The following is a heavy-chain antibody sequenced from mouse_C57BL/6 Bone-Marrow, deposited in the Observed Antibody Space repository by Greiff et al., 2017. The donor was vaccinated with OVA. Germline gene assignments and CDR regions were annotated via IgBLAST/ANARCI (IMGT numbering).Heavy chain of an antibody. V-gene: IGHV14-2*01. Sequence: EVQLQQSGAELVKPGASVKLSCTASGFNIKDYYMHWVKQRTEQGLEWMGRIDPEDGETKYDPKFQGKATITADTSSNTSYLQLSSLTSEDSAVYYCARGGYAWFAYWGQGTLVTVSA. CDR3: ARGGYAWFAY. D-gene: IGHD2-2*01. CDR2: IDPEDGET. CDR1: GFNIKDYY. J-gene: IGHJ3*01.